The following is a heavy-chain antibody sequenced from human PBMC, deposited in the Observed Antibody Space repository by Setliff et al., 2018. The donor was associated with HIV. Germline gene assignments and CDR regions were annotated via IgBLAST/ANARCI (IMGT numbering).Heavy chain of an antibody. CDR1: GFTFNSYS. V-gene: IGHV3-53*01. CDR3: ARMTTVTARGFDP. J-gene: IGHJ5*02. CDR2: IYSGGST. D-gene: IGHD4-17*01. Sequence: GSLRLSCATSGFTFNSYSTNWVRQAPGKGLEWVSVIYSGGSTYYADSVKGRFTISRDNSKNTLYLQMNSLRAEDTAVYYCARMTTVTARGFDPWGQGTLVTVSS.